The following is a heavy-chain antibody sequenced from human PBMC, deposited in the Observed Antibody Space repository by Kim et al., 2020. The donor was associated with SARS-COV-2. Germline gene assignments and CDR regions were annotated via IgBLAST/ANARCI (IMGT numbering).Heavy chain of an antibody. V-gene: IGHV1-46*01. CDR1: GYTFTSYY. J-gene: IGHJ6*02. CDR3: ARDDHDILTGYYLLYYYYYGMDV. CDR2: INPSGGST. D-gene: IGHD3-9*01. Sequence: ASVKVSCKASGYTFTSYYMHWVRQAPGQGLEWMGIINPSGGSTSYAQKFQGRVTMTRDTSTSTVYMELSSLRSEDTAVYYCARDDHDILTGYYLLYYYYYGMDVWGQGTTVTVSS.